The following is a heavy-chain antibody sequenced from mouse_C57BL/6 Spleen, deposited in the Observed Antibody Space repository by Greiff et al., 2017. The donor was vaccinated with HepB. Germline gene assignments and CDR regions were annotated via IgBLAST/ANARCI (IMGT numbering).Heavy chain of an antibody. V-gene: IGHV1-81*01. D-gene: IGHD1-1*01. J-gene: IGHJ1*03. CDR1: GYTFTSYG. Sequence: QVQLQQSGAELARPGASVKLSCKASGYTFTSYGISWVKQRTGQGLEWIGEIYPRSGNTYYNEKFKGKATLTADKSSSTAYMELRSLTSEYSAFYFCARSPYYGSSPYWYFDVWGTGTTVTVSS. CDR3: ARSPYYGSSPYWYFDV. CDR2: IYPRSGNT.